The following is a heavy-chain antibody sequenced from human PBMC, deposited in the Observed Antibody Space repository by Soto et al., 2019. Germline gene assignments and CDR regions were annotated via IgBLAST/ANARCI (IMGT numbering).Heavy chain of an antibody. Sequence: GESLKISCPGSGYSFNTYSIGCVSQLAGKGLEWMVRTHPGDFDTRYSQSFEGHLTMSVDKSINTAYLQWSTLETEDNAMYYCASLLVYRCGYQKAFEKWGQGTPVTGAS. V-gene: IGHV5-51*01. CDR1: GYSFNTYS. CDR2: THPGDFDT. J-gene: IGHJ1*01. CDR3: ASLLVYRCGYQKAFEK. D-gene: IGHD5-18*01.